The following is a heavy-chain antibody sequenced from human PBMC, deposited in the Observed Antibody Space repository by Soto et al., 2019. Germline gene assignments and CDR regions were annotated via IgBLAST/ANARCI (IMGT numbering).Heavy chain of an antibody. CDR3: ARTLKTYYYYYYYMDV. CDR1: GYTFTSYD. J-gene: IGHJ6*03. V-gene: IGHV1-8*01. Sequence: ASVKVSCKASGYTFTSYDINWVRRATGQGLEWMGWMNPNSGNTGYAQKFQGRVTMTRNTSISTAYMELSSLRSEDTAVYYCARTLKTYYYYYYYMDVWGKGTTVTVSS. CDR2: MNPNSGNT.